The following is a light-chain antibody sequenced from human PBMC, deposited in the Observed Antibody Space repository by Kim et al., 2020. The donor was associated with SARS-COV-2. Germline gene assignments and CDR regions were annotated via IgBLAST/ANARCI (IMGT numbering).Light chain of an antibody. CDR3: QQYGTSPLT. V-gene: IGKV3-20*01. J-gene: IGKJ4*01. CDR1: QSVSSSY. Sequence: EIVLTQSPATLSLSPGERAALSCRASQSVSSSYLAWYQQKPGQAPRLLIYGASSGSGTDFTLTITRLEPDDFAVYYCQQYGTSPLTFGGGTKVDIK. CDR2: GAS.